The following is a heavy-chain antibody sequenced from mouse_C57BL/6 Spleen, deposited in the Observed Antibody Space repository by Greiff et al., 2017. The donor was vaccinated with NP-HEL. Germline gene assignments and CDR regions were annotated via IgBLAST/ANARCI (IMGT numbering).Heavy chain of an antibody. CDR1: GYTFTNYW. V-gene: IGHV1-63*01. D-gene: IGHD1-1*01. J-gene: IGHJ3*01. CDR3: ARGGRDYYGSSYGFAY. Sequence: VQLQQSGAELVRPGTSVKMSCKASGYTFTNYWIGWAKQRPGHGLEWIGDIYPGGGYTNYNEKFKGKATLTADKSSSTAYMQFSSLTSEDSAIYYCARGGRDYYGSSYGFAYWGQGTLVTVSA. CDR2: IYPGGGYT.